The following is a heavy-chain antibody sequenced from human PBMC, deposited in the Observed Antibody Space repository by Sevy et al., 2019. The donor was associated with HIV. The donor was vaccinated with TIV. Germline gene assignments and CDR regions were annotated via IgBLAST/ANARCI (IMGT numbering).Heavy chain of an antibody. Sequence: ASVKVSCKVSRYTLTELSMHWVRQAPGKGLEWMGSFDPEDGETIYAQKFQGRVTMTDDTSTDTAYMELSSLRSEDTAVYYCATSRDYYERSGSNFDFWGQGTLVTVSS. J-gene: IGHJ4*02. CDR2: FDPEDGET. V-gene: IGHV1-24*01. CDR3: ATSRDYYERSGSNFDF. D-gene: IGHD3-22*01. CDR1: RYTLTELS.